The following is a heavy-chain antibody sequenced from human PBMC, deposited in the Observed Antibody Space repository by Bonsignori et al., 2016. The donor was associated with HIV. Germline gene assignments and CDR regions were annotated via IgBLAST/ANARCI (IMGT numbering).Heavy chain of an antibody. D-gene: IGHD5-12*01. Sequence: SGFTFSDYYMSWIRQAPGKGLEWVSDISSSGRTIYYADSVKGRFTISRDNAKNSLSLQMKSLRAEDTAVYYCARGGSGYPFDYWGQGTLVTVSS. J-gene: IGHJ4*02. CDR3: ARGGSGYPFDY. CDR1: GFTFSDYY. V-gene: IGHV3-11*04. CDR2: ISSSGRTI.